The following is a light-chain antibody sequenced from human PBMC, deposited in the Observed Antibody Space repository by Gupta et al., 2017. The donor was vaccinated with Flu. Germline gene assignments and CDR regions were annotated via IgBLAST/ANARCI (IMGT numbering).Light chain of an antibody. V-gene: IGKV4-1*01. CDR3: QQYFRSPLT. Sequence: TLNCKSSQNISYSSQSYLAWYQRKPGQPPRLLIYWASTRESGVPDRFSGSGSGTDFSLSISRLQAEDVAVYSCQQYFRSPLTFGGGTKLEIK. CDR2: WAS. J-gene: IGKJ4*01. CDR1: QNISYSSQSY.